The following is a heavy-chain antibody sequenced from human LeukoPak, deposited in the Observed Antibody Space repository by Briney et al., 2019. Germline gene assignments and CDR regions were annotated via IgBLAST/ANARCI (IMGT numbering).Heavy chain of an antibody. Sequence: GGSLRLSCAASGFTVSSNYMSWVRQAPRKGLEWVSVFYSGGSTYYADSVKGRFTISRDNSKNTLYLQMNSLRAEDTAVYYCARDPGGPLSRQFHYWGQGTLVTVSS. CDR2: FYSGGST. CDR3: ARDPGGPLSRQFHY. CDR1: GFTVSSNY. J-gene: IGHJ4*02. V-gene: IGHV3-66*02. D-gene: IGHD2/OR15-2a*01.